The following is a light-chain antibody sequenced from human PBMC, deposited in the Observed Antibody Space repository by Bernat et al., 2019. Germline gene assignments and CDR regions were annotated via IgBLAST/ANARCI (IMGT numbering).Light chain of an antibody. CDR1: QDISNY. CDR2: DAS. V-gene: IGKV1-33*01. CDR3: QQYDNVPIT. J-gene: IGKJ5*01. Sequence: DIQMTQSPSSLSASVGDRVTITCQASQDISNYLNWYQQKPGKAPKLLIYDASNLETGVPSRFSGSGSVTDFTFTISSLQPEDIATYHCQQYDNVPITFGQGTRLEIK.